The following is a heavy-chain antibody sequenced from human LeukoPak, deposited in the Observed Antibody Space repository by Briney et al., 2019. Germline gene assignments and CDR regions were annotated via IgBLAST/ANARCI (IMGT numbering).Heavy chain of an antibody. CDR1: VFIFSSFE. J-gene: IGHJ4*02. Sequence: GGPLRLSCAASVFIFSSFEMMWVRQAPGEGLEWVSYISSSGSTIYYADSVKGRFTISRDNAKNSMYLQMNSLRAEDTAVYYCARDHAPYCSGGSCYSGNDYWGQGTLVTVSS. CDR2: ISSSGSTI. D-gene: IGHD2-15*01. CDR3: ARDHAPYCSGGSCYSGNDY. V-gene: IGHV3-48*03.